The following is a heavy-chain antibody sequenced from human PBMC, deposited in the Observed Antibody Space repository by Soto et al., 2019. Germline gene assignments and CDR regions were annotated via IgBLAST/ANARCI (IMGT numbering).Heavy chain of an antibody. J-gene: IGHJ4*02. CDR3: ARDLGYYDSSGYFDY. CDR1: GLIFSDYY. Sequence: PVGSLRLSCAVSGLIFSDYYMSWIRQAPGKGLEWVSYISSRGDIIYYADSVKGRFTISRDNAKNSLYLQMNSLRAEDTAVYYCARDLGYYDSSGYFDYWGQGTLVTVSS. D-gene: IGHD3-22*01. V-gene: IGHV3-11*01. CDR2: ISSRGDII.